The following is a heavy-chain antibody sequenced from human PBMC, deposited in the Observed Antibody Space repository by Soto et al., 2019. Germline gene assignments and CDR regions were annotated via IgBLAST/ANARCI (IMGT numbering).Heavy chain of an antibody. D-gene: IGHD3-22*01. Sequence: SVKVSCKASGGTFSSYAISWVRQAPGQGLEWMGGIIPIFGTANYAQKFQGRVTITADESTSTAYMELSSLRSEDTAVYYCARDSSYDSSGYSIYYYYGMDVWGQGTTVTVSS. CDR3: ARDSSYDSSGYSIYYYYGMDV. CDR2: IIPIFGTA. J-gene: IGHJ6*02. CDR1: GGTFSSYA. V-gene: IGHV1-69*13.